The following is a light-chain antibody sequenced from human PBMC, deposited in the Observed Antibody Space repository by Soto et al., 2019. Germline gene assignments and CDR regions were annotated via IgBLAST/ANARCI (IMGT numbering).Light chain of an antibody. J-gene: IGKJ1*01. CDR1: QSIDNW. V-gene: IGKV1-5*01. Sequence: DLQMTQSPSTLSASVGDRVTITCRASQSIDNWLAWYQQKPGKAPKLLIYDASSLQSGVPSRFSGSGSGTEFTLAISSLQPDDFATYYCQQYNSYSPTFGQGTKVEIK. CDR2: DAS. CDR3: QQYNSYSPT.